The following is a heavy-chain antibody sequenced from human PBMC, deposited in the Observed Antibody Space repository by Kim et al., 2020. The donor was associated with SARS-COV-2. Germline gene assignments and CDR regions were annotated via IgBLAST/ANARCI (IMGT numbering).Heavy chain of an antibody. J-gene: IGHJ6*03. V-gene: IGHV4-59*01. CDR3: ARAYRGGDCYPDSYYYYMDV. D-gene: IGHD2-21*01. CDR2: IYYSGST. Sequence: SETLSLTCTVSGGSISSYYWSWIRQPPGKGLEWIGYIYYSGSTNYNPSLKSRVTISVDTSKNQFSLKLSSVTAADTAVYYCARAYRGGDCYPDSYYYYMDVWGKGTTVTVSS. CDR1: GGSISSYY.